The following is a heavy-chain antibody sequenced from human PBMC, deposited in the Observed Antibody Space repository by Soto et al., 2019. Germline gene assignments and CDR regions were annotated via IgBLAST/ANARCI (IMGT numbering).Heavy chain of an antibody. J-gene: IGHJ6*03. V-gene: IGHV3-11*01. CDR3: ARETPDYYYYHYMDV. Sequence: QVQLVESGGGLVKPGGSLRLSCAASGFTFSGYYMSSIRQAPGKGLEWISYISSSGSTIYYADSVKGRFTISRDNAKNSLYLQMSSLRAEDTAVYYCARETPDYYYYHYMDVWGKGTTVTVSS. CDR1: GFTFSGYY. CDR2: ISSSGSTI.